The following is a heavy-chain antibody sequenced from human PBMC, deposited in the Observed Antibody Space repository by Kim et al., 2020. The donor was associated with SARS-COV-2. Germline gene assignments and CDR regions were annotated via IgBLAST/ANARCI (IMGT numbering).Heavy chain of an antibody. J-gene: IGHJ4*02. Sequence: GGSLRLSCAASGFIFSTYSMNWVRQAPGKGLEWVSSISSSSSSIYYADSVKGRFTISRDNAKNSLYLQMNSLRAEDTAVYYCARVRPMSTTASIKSDYWGQGTPVIVSS. CDR3: ARVRPMSTTASIKSDY. CDR2: ISSSSSSI. CDR1: GFIFSTYS. D-gene: IGHD6-6*01. V-gene: IGHV3-21*01.